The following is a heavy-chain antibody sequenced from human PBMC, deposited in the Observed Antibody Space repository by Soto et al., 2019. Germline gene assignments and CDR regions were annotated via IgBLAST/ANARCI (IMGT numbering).Heavy chain of an antibody. CDR1: GYSFTTYI. D-gene: IGHD6-25*01. Sequence: QAQLVQSGAEVKKPGASVKVSCKASGYSFTTYIISWVRQTAGQGLEWMGWIAAYNGNPNYPQNLQGRVTMTIDPSTSTAYMELPSLRSDDTAVYYCARIAAESDFAMDVWGPGTTVTVSS. V-gene: IGHV1-18*01. CDR2: IAAYNGNP. CDR3: ARIAAESDFAMDV. J-gene: IGHJ6*02.